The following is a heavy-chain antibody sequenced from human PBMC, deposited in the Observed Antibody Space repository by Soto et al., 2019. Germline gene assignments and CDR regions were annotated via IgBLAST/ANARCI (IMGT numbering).Heavy chain of an antibody. V-gene: IGHV3-30-3*01. CDR3: ARASILLELLDIDY. D-gene: IGHD1-26*01. CDR1: GFTFSSYA. CDR2: ISYDGSNK. J-gene: IGHJ4*02. Sequence: QVQLVESGGGVVQPGRSLRLSCAASGFTFSSYAMHWVRQAPGKGLEWVAVISYDGSNKYYADSVKGRFTISRDNSKNTLYLQMNSLRAEDTAVYYCARASILLELLDIDYWGQGTLVTVSS.